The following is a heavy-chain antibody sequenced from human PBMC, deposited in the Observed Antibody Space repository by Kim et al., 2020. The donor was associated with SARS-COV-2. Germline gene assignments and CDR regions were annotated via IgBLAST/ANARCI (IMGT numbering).Heavy chain of an antibody. J-gene: IGHJ5*02. CDR2: ISGSGGST. V-gene: IGHV3-23*01. CDR1: GFTFSSYA. Sequence: GGSLRLYCAASGFTFSSYAMSWVRQAPGKGLEWVSAISGSGGSTYYADSVKGRFTISRDNSKNTLYLQMNSLRAEDTAVYYCAKYSDYDILFDPWGQGTLVTVSS. CDR3: AKYSDYDILFDP. D-gene: IGHD3-9*01.